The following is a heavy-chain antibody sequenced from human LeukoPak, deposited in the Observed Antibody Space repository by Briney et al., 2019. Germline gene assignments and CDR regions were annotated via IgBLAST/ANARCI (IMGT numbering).Heavy chain of an antibody. CDR2: ISSSSSTI. Sequence: GGSLRLSCAASGFTFSSYAMSWVRQAPGKGLEWVSYISSSSSTIYYADSVKGRFTISRDNAKNSLYLQMNSLRAEDTAVYYCARVARVTRVVYYYYMDVWGKGTTVTVSS. CDR3: ARVARVTRVVYYYYMDV. CDR1: GFTFSSYA. V-gene: IGHV3-48*01. J-gene: IGHJ6*03. D-gene: IGHD4-23*01.